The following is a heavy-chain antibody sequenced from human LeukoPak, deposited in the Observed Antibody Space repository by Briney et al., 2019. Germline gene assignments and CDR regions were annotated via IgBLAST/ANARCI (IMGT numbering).Heavy chain of an antibody. CDR1: GFTFSSYA. V-gene: IGHV3-23*01. D-gene: IGHD1-7*01. J-gene: IGHJ4*02. Sequence: GGSLRLSCAASGFTFSSYAMSWVRQAPGKGLEWVSAISGSGGSAYYADSVKGRFTISRDNSKNTLYLQMSSLRAEDTAVYYCAKDERNWNYNLASQTYDWGQGTLVTVSS. CDR3: AKDERNWNYNLASQTYD. CDR2: ISGSGGSA.